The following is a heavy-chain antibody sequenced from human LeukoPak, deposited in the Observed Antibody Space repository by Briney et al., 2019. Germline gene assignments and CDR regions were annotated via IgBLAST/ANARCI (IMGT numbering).Heavy chain of an antibody. Sequence: PGRSLRLSCAASGFIFNHYVMHWVRQAPGKGLEWVAVIWYDGNKKYYADSVKGRFTISRDNSKNTLSLQMDSLRAEDTAVYYCAKDNRDAYTGALDYWGQGSLVTVSS. V-gene: IGHV3-33*06. CDR3: AKDNRDAYTGALDY. D-gene: IGHD5-24*01. J-gene: IGHJ4*02. CDR1: GFIFNHYV. CDR2: IWYDGNKK.